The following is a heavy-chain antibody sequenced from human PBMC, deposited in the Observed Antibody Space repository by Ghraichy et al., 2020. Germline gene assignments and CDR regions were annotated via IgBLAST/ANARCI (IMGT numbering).Heavy chain of an antibody. V-gene: IGHV3-21*01. CDR1: GFNFGQYT. CDR2: ITAASGII. CDR3: ARDSIPASIPYGVAV. Sequence: GGSLRLSCSASGFNFGQYTMNWIRQAPGKGLQWVSSITAASGIIYYTHSVRGRFTASRDNAKNSVYLQMNTVRAEDAGVYYCARDSIPASIPYGVAVWGQGTTVVVSS. D-gene: IGHD2-2*01. J-gene: IGHJ6*02.